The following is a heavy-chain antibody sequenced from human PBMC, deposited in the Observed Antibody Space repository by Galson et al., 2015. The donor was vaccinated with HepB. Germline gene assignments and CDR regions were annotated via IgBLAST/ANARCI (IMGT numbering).Heavy chain of an antibody. D-gene: IGHD5-18*01. CDR2: ISGTGTGT. CDR3: ANQRGVGFSYGYPTY. J-gene: IGHJ4*02. Sequence: SLRLSCAASGFTFSNDGMSWVRQAPGKGLEWVSTISGTGTGTYYADSVKGRFTISRDNSKNTVFLQMNSLRAEDSAVYYCANQRGVGFSYGYPTYWGQGTLVTVSS. V-gene: IGHV3-23*01. CDR1: GFTFSNDG.